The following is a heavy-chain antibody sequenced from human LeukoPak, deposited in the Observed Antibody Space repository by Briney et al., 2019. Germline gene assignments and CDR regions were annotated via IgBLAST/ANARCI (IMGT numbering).Heavy chain of an antibody. Sequence: GGSLRLSCAASGFTFSTYAVNWVRQAPGKGLEWVSTISGSGDSTYYADSVKGRFTISRDNSKNTLYLQMNSLRAEDTAVYYCAKDISSSWYSFDYWGQGTLVTVSS. D-gene: IGHD6-13*01. CDR2: ISGSGDST. CDR3: AKDISSSWYSFDY. CDR1: GFTFSTYA. J-gene: IGHJ4*02. V-gene: IGHV3-23*01.